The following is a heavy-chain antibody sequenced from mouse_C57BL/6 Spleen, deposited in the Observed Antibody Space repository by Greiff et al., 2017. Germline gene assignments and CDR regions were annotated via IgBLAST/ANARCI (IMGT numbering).Heavy chain of an antibody. J-gene: IGHJ4*01. CDR3: ASDSSGYYAMDY. CDR2: INPSNGGT. V-gene: IGHV1-53*01. D-gene: IGHD3-2*02. Sequence: QVQLKQPGTELVKPGASVKLSCKASGYTFTSYWMHWVKQRPGQGLEWIGNINPSNGGTNYNEKFKSKATLTVDKSSSTAYMQLSSLTSEDSAVYYCASDSSGYYAMDYWGQGTSVTVSS. CDR1: GYTFTSYW.